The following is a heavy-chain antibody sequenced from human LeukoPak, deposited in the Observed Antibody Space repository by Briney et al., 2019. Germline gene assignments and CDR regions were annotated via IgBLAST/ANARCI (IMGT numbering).Heavy chain of an antibody. CDR1: GFTFSSYA. CDR3: AKGYSGGSYSD. CDR2: ISGSGGST. J-gene: IGHJ4*02. Sequence: PGGSLRLSCAASGFTFSSYAMSWVRQAPGKGLEWVSAISGSGGSTYYADSVKGRFPISRDNSKNTLYLQMNSLRVEDTAVYYCAKGYSGGSYSDWGQGTLVTVSS. V-gene: IGHV3-23*01. D-gene: IGHD1-26*01.